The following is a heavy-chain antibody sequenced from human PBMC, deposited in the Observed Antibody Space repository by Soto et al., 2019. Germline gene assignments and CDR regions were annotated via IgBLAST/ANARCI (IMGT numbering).Heavy chain of an antibody. Sequence: SETMDLTCTVSDGSINSRNDYWGWIRQPPGKGLEWIGSMYYSGNTYYNPSLKSRVTVYVDTSKNQFSLKLNSVTAADTAVYFCARHSPAYHCDALGVWGQGTTVTVS. CDR1: DGSINSRNDY. CDR2: MYYSGNT. V-gene: IGHV4-39*01. CDR3: ARHSPAYHCDALGV. J-gene: IGHJ6*02.